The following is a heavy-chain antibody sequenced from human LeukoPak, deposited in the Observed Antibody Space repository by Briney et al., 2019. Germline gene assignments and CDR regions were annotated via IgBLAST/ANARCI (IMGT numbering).Heavy chain of an antibody. D-gene: IGHD2-21*02. V-gene: IGHV4-4*07. CDR2: IHVSGRA. CDR1: GGSISTYF. Sequence: TSETLSLTCTVSGGSISTYFWSWIRQPAGKGLEWIGRIHVSGRADSNPSLKSRVTMSVDTSRSQFSLNLNSVTAADTAVYYCAKGAVMTASYSFDVWGQGTVVTVSS. CDR3: AKGAVMTASYSFDV. J-gene: IGHJ3*01.